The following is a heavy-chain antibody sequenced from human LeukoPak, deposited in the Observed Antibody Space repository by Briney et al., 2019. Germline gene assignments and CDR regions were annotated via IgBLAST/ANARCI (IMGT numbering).Heavy chain of an antibody. CDR1: GFTFSSYG. CDR3: ARLGPASSGWPESFDY. V-gene: IGHV3-33*01. J-gene: IGHJ4*02. Sequence: PGGSLRLSCAASGFTFSSYGMHWVRQAPGKGLEWVAVIWYDGSNKYYADSVKGRFTISRDNSKNTLDLQMNSLRVEDTAVYYCARLGPASSGWPESFDYWGQGALVTVSS. D-gene: IGHD6-19*01. CDR2: IWYDGSNK.